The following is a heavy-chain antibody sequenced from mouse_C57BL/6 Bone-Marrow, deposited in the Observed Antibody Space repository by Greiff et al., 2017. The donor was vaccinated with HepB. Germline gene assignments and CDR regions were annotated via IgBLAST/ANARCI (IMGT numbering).Heavy chain of an antibody. CDR1: GYTFTSYG. Sequence: EVQLQQSGAELARPGASVKLSCKASGYTFTSYGISWVKQRTGQGLEWIGWIDPENGDTEYASKFQGKATITADTSSNTAYLQLSSLTSEDTAVYYCTTSVVPDYWGQGTTLTVSS. V-gene: IGHV14-4*01. J-gene: IGHJ2*01. CDR3: TTSVVPDY. CDR2: IDPENGDT. D-gene: IGHD1-1*01.